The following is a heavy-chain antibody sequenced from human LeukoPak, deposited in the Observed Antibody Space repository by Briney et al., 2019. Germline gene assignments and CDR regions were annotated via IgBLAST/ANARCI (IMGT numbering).Heavy chain of an antibody. V-gene: IGHV4-59*01. J-gene: IGHJ6*03. Sequence: SETLSLTCTVSGGSISSYYWSWIRQPPGKGLEWIGYIYYSGSTNYNPSLKSRVTISVDTSKNQFSLKLSSVTAADTAVYYCARGESSSPRLMDVWGKGTTVTVSS. CDR3: ARGESSSPRLMDV. CDR1: GGSISSYY. CDR2: IYYSGST. D-gene: IGHD6-13*01.